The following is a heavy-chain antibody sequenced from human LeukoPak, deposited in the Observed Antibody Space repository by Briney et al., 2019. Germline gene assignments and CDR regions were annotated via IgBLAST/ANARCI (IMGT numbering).Heavy chain of an antibody. Sequence: SETLSLTCTVSGYSISSGYYWGWIRQPPGKGLEWIGSIYHSGSTYYNPSLKSRVTISVDTSKNQFSLKLSSVTAADTAVYYCARVPTKWSSQKGFDYWGQGTLVTVSS. CDR3: ARVPTKWSSQKGFDY. J-gene: IGHJ4*02. CDR2: IYHSGST. V-gene: IGHV4-38-2*02. CDR1: GYSISSGYY. D-gene: IGHD6-13*01.